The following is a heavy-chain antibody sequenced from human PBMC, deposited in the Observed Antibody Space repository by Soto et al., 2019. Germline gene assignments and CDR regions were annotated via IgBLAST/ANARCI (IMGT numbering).Heavy chain of an antibody. CDR3: ARSLLRYSLDY. CDR1: GFTVSSNY. Sequence: PGGSLRLSCAASGFTVSSNYMSWVRQAPGKGLEWVSVIYSGGSTYYADSVKGRFTISRDNSKNTLYLQMNSLRAEDTAVYYCARSLLRYSLDYWGQGTLVTVSS. D-gene: IGHD3-9*01. V-gene: IGHV3-66*01. J-gene: IGHJ4*02. CDR2: IYSGGST.